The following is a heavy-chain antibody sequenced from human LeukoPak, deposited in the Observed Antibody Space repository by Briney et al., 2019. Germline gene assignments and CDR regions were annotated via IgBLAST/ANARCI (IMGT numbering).Heavy chain of an antibody. D-gene: IGHD4-17*01. CDR2: IRYDGSNK. Sequence: GGSLRLSCAASGFTFSSYGMHWVRQAPGKGLQWVAFIRYDGSNKYYADSVKGRFTISRDDSKDTLYLQMNSLRAEDTAVYYCAKAASKRTDYGDYAFYYYMDVWGKGTTVTISS. J-gene: IGHJ6*03. CDR1: GFTFSSYG. CDR3: AKAASKRTDYGDYAFYYYMDV. V-gene: IGHV3-30*02.